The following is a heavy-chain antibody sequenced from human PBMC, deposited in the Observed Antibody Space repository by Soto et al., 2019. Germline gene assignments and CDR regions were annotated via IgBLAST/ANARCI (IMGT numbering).Heavy chain of an antibody. Sequence: PGGSLRLSCAASGFNFSLFGMHWVRQVPGKGLEWVAFKSFDGSKTHYADSVNGRFLISRDNFKEILYLQMDRLRPEDTAVYFCAKDYFSDRGGYYGPFALWGQGX. V-gene: IGHV3-30*18. CDR1: GFNFSLFG. D-gene: IGHD3-22*01. CDR3: AKDYFSDRGGYYGPFAL. CDR2: KSFDGSKT. J-gene: IGHJ4*02.